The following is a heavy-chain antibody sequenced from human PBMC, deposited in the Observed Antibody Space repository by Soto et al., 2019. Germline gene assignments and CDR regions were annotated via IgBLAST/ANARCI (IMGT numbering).Heavy chain of an antibody. J-gene: IGHJ5*02. Sequence: GGSLRLSCAASGFTFSSYWMSWVRQAPGKGLEWVANIKQDGSEKYYVDSVKGRFTISRDNAKNSLYLQMNSLRAEDTAAYYCARTNYYGSGSYYHNWLDPWGQRTLVTVSS. CDR1: GFTFSSYW. CDR3: ARTNYYGSGSYYHNWLDP. CDR2: IKQDGSEK. V-gene: IGHV3-7*04. D-gene: IGHD3-10*01.